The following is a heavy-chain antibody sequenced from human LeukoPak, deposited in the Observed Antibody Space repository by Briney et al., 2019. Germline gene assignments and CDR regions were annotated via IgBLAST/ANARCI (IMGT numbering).Heavy chain of an antibody. CDR2: ISGSSSYI. CDR3: ARRGYYDSSGYDY. J-gene: IGHJ4*02. CDR1: GFTFRSYG. Sequence: GGSLRLSCAASGFTFRSYGMSWVRQAPGKGLEWVSSISGSSSYIYYADSVKGRFTISRDNAKNSLYLQMNSLRAEDTAVYYCARRGYYDSSGYDYWGQGTLVTVSS. D-gene: IGHD3-22*01. V-gene: IGHV3-21*01.